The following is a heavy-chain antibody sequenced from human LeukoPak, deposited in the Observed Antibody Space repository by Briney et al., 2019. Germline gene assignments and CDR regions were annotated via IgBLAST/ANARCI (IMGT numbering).Heavy chain of an antibody. CDR1: GYYFSLYW. V-gene: IGHV5-51*01. Sequence: GESLKISCKVSGYYFSLYWIAWVRQMAGKGLEWMAIIYPGDSDTRYSPSFQGQVTISVDESISTTYLQWSSLKASDTAVYYCARGHDFDFWGQGTLVTVSS. J-gene: IGHJ4*02. CDR2: IYPGDSDT. CDR3: ARGHDFDF.